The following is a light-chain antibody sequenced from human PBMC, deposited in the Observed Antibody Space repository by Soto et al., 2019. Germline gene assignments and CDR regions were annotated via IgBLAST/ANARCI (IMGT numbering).Light chain of an antibody. Sequence: EIVLTQSPATLSLSPGERATVSCRAHRSVSSNLAWYQQQPGEAPRLLIYGASNRATGIPDRISSSGAGTDFTPTISRLEPEDFAVYYCQQYGSSGTFGQGTKVDI. CDR2: GAS. CDR3: QQYGSSGT. V-gene: IGKV3-20*01. CDR1: RSVSSN. J-gene: IGKJ1*01.